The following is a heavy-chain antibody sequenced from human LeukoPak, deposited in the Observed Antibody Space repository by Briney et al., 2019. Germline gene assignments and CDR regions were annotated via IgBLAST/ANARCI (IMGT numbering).Heavy chain of an antibody. V-gene: IGHV1-46*01. D-gene: IGHD1-14*01. Sequence: ASVKVSCKASGYTFTSYYMHWVRQAPGQGLEWMGIINPSGGDTSYAQKFEGRLTMTRDTSTNTVYMELTSLRSEDTAVYYCAREVMDNLRFDYWGQGTLVTVSS. J-gene: IGHJ4*02. CDR3: AREVMDNLRFDY. CDR2: INPSGGDT. CDR1: GYTFTSYY.